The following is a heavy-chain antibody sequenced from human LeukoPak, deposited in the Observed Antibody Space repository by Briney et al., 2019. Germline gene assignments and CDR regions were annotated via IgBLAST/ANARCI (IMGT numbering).Heavy chain of an antibody. D-gene: IGHD2-15*01. V-gene: IGHV3-30*18. CDR1: GFTFSSYG. J-gene: IGHJ4*02. CDR3: AKTKTLKAYCSGGSCYLAYFDY. Sequence: PGRSLRLSCAASGFTFSSYGMHWVRQAPGKGLEWVAVISYDGSNKYYADSVKGRFTISRDNSKNTLYLQMNNLRAEDTAVYYCAKTKTLKAYCSGGSCYLAYFDYWGQGTLVTVSS. CDR2: ISYDGSNK.